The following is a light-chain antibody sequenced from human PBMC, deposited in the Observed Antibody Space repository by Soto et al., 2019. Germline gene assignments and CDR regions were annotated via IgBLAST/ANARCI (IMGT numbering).Light chain of an antibody. CDR1: SSDVGDYNY. J-gene: IGLJ1*01. Sequence: QSALTQPPSASGSPGQSVTISCTGTSSDVGDYNYVSWYQQHPGNAPKLMIYEVTKRPSGVPDRFSGSKSGNTASLTVSGIQAEDEDEYYCSSYAGDTYYVFGTGTKVTVL. CDR2: EVT. V-gene: IGLV2-8*01. CDR3: SSYAGDTYYV.